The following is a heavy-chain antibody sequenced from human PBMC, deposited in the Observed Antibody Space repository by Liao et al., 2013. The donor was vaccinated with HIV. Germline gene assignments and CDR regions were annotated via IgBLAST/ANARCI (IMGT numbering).Heavy chain of an antibody. V-gene: IGHV4-4*07. J-gene: IGHJ6*03. Sequence: QVQLQESGPGLVKPSETLSLTCTVSGASISSYYLSWIRQPAGKGLEWVGHVSSSGNTNYNPSLKSRVAMSVDTSKNQFSLKLSSVTAADTAVYYCARVLTGGAYYHHYYMDVWGKGTTVTVSS. CDR1: GASISSYY. CDR3: ARVLTGGAYYHHYYMDV. D-gene: IGHD7-27*01. CDR2: VSSSGNT.